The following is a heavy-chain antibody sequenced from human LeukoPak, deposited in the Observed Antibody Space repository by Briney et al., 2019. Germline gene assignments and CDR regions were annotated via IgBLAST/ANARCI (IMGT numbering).Heavy chain of an antibody. Sequence: PGGSVRLSCAASGFTLSSYWMRWVRQAPGKGLEWVANIKQDGSEKNYVDSVKGRFTISRDNAKNSLYLQMNSLRAEDTAVYYCASGLELDYWGQGTLVTVSS. J-gene: IGHJ4*02. V-gene: IGHV3-7*03. CDR1: GFTLSSYW. CDR2: IKQDGSEK. CDR3: ASGLELDY.